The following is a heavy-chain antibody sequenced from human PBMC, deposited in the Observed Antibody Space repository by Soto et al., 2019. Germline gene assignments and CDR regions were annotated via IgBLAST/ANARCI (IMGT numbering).Heavy chain of an antibody. CDR1: GFTFSGYA. V-gene: IGHV3-23*01. CDR3: AKDPTQIGGY. Sequence: EVQLLESGGGLVQPGGSLRLSCAASGFTFSGYAMRWVRQAPGKGLEWVSTISGSGGSTYYADSVKGRFTISRDNSKNRLYLQMNSLRAEDTAVYYCAKDPTQIGGYWGQGTLVTVSS. D-gene: IGHD3-16*01. J-gene: IGHJ4*02. CDR2: ISGSGGST.